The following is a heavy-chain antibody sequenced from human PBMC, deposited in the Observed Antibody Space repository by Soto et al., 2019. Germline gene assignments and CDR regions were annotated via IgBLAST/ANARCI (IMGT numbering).Heavy chain of an antibody. V-gene: IGHV4-30-2*01. Sequence: SETLSLTCAVSGDSISSGGNSWSWIRQPPGKGLEWIGYIYNSGSAYYNPSLKSRVAILVDRSKNQFSLNLSSVTAADTAVYFCARGRSGGTFTYWGQGTLVTVSS. CDR1: GDSISSGGNS. CDR3: ARGRSGGTFTY. CDR2: IYNSGSA. D-gene: IGHD1-1*01. J-gene: IGHJ4*02.